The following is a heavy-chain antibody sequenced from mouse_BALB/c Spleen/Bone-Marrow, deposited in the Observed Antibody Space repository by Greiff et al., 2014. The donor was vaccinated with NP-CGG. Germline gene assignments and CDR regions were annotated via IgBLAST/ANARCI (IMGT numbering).Heavy chain of an antibody. J-gene: IGHJ3*01. D-gene: IGHD3-1*01. CDR3: ARELGLRLAY. CDR2: ILPGSGST. CDR1: GYTFSSYW. V-gene: IGHV1-9*01. Sequence: LVESGAELMKPGASVKISCKATGYTFSSYWIEWVKQRPGHGLEWIGEILPGSGSTNYNEKFKGEATFTADTSSNTAYMQLSSLTSEDSVVYYCARELGLRLAYWGQGTLVTVSA.